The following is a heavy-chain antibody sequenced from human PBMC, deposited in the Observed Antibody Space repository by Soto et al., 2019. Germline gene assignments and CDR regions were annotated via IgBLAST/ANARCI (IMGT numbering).Heavy chain of an antibody. V-gene: IGHV1-2*04. CDR3: ARGIAAAGTSSGWYHYYGMDV. Sequence: ASVKVSCKASGYTFTGYYMHWVRQAPGQGLEWMGWINPNSGGTNYAQKFQGWVTMTRDTSISTAYMELSRLRSDDTAVYYWARGIAAAGTSSGWYHYYGMDVWGQGTTVTVSS. CDR2: INPNSGGT. CDR1: GYTFTGYY. D-gene: IGHD6-13*01. J-gene: IGHJ6*02.